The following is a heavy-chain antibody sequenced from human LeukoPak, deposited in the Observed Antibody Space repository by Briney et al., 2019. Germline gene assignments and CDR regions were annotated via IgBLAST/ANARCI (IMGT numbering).Heavy chain of an antibody. CDR2: FDPEDGET. Sequence: GASVKVSCKVSRYTLTELSMHWVRQAPGKGLEWMGGFDPEDGETIYAQKFQGRVTMTEDTSTDTAYMELSSVRSEDTAVYYCASVSGWLLGALDYWGQGTLVTVSS. V-gene: IGHV1-24*01. D-gene: IGHD6-19*01. CDR3: ASVSGWLLGALDY. J-gene: IGHJ4*02. CDR1: RYTLTELS.